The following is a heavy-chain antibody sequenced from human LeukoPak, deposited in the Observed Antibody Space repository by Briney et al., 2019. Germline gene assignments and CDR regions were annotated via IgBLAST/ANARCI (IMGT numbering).Heavy chain of an antibody. Sequence: GGSLRLSCAASGFTFRNYYMSWIRQAPGKGLEWVSYISSSGDTIYYADSVKGRFTISRDNAKNSLYLQMNSLRAEDTAVYHCARDGCSSTSCYADYWGQGTLVTVSS. J-gene: IGHJ4*02. CDR2: ISSSGDTI. CDR3: ARDGCSSTSCYADY. V-gene: IGHV3-11*04. D-gene: IGHD2-2*01. CDR1: GFTFRNYY.